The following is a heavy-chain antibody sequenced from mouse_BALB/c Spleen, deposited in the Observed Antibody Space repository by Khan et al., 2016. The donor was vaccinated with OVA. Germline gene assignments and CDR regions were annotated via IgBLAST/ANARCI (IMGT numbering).Heavy chain of an antibody. CDR1: GFSLSTSGMG. CDR2: IYWDDDK. Sequence: QVTRKESGPGILQPSQTLSLTCSFSGFSLSTSGMGVTWIRQPSGKGLEWLAHIYWDDDKRYNPFLKSRLTISKDASSNQVFLTITSVDTADTATYYCARRFGNYGGIQYFDYWGQGTTLTVSS. CDR3: ARRFGNYGGIQYFDY. J-gene: IGHJ2*01. D-gene: IGHD2-1*01. V-gene: IGHV8-12*01.